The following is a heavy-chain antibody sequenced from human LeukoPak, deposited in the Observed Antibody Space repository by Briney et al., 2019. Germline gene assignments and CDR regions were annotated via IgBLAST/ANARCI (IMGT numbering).Heavy chain of an antibody. Sequence: SETLSLTCTVPGGSISSYYWSWIRQPPGKGLEWIGYIYYSGSTNYNPSLKSRVTISVDTSKNQFSLKLSSVTAADTAVYYCARSVSRGGYVDYWGQGTLVTVSS. CDR2: IYYSGST. D-gene: IGHD3-16*01. V-gene: IGHV4-59*01. J-gene: IGHJ4*02. CDR3: ARSVSRGGYVDY. CDR1: GGSISSYY.